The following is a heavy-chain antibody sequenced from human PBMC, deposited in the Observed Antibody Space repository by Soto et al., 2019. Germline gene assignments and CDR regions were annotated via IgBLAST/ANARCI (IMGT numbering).Heavy chain of an antibody. D-gene: IGHD3-22*01. Sequence: GGSLSLSCALSGFTAGTSRMNWVRQAPGKGLEWVSYISYSGSTIYYADSVKGRFTIFRDNAKNSLYLQMSSLRDEDSAIYYCVKAQSDSLFYDWGQGTLVTVSS. J-gene: IGHJ1*01. CDR1: GFTAGTSR. CDR2: ISYSGSTI. CDR3: VKAQSDSLFYD. V-gene: IGHV3-48*02.